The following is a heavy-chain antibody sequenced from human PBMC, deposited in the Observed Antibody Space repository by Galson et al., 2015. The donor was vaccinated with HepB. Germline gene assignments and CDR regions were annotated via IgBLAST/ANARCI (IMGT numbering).Heavy chain of an antibody. J-gene: IGHJ5*02. CDR1: GFTFSSYG. V-gene: IGHV3-33*08. D-gene: IGHD4-17*01. CDR2: IWYDGSNK. Sequence: SLRLSCAASGFTFSSYGMHWVRQAPGKGLEWVAVIWYDGSNKYYADSVKGRFTISRDNSKNTLYLQMNSLRAEDTAVYYCARGPDYGDYDWFDPWGQGTLVTVSS. CDR3: ARGPDYGDYDWFDP.